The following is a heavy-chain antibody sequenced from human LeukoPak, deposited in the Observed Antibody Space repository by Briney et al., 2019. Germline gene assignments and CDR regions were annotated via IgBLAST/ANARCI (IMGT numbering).Heavy chain of an antibody. CDR3: ARAVTDSSGYYYWFDP. D-gene: IGHD3-22*01. CDR1: GYTFTSYD. V-gene: IGHV1-8*01. CDR2: MNPNSGNT. Sequence: ASVKVSRKASGYTFTSYDINWVRQATGQGLEWMGWMNPNSGNTGYAQKFQGRVTMTRNTSISTAYMELSSLRSEDTAVYYCARAVTDSSGYYYWFDPWGQGTLVTVSS. J-gene: IGHJ5*02.